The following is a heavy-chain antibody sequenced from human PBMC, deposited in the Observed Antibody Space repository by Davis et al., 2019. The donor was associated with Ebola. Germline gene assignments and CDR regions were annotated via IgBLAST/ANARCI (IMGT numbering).Heavy chain of an antibody. V-gene: IGHV4-38-2*02. D-gene: IGHD3-10*01. CDR3: ARIMVWGIIFAYNWFDP. Sequence: MPSETLSLTCTVSGYSISSGYYWGWIRQPPGKGLEWIGSMYHSGNTYYNPSLRSRVTISVDTSNNQLSLRLTSVTAADTAVYYCARIMVWGIIFAYNWFDPWGQGTLVTVSS. CDR1: GYSISSGYY. CDR2: MYHSGNT. J-gene: IGHJ5*02.